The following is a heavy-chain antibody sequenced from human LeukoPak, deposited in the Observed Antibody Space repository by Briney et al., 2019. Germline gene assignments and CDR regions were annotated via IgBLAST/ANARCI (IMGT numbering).Heavy chain of an antibody. Sequence: GGSLRLSCAASGFTVSSNYMTWVRQAPGKGLEWVSIIYSGGSTYYADSVKGRFTNSRDNSKNTVYLQMNSLRAEDTAVYYCARHNYYASSGYFSLWGQGTLVTVSS. CDR3: ARHNYYASSGYFSL. J-gene: IGHJ4*02. CDR1: GFTVSSNY. D-gene: IGHD3-22*01. CDR2: IYSGGST. V-gene: IGHV3-66*04.